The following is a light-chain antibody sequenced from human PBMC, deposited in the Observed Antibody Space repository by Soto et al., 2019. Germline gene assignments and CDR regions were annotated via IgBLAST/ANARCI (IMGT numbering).Light chain of an antibody. V-gene: IGLV2-14*01. CDR1: SSDVGGHNF. CDR2: EVT. J-gene: IGLJ3*02. Sequence: QLVLTQPASVSGSPGQSITISCTGTSSDVGGHNFVSWFQQHPGKAPKLMIYEVTNRPSGVSARFSASKSGNTASLTISGLQAEDEADYYCISYTSSYTWVFGGGTKLTVL. CDR3: ISYTSSYTWV.